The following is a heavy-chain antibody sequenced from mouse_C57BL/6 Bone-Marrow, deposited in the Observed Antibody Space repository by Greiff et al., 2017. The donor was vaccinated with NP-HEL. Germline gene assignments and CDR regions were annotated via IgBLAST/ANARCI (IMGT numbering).Heavy chain of an antibody. Sequence: VQLVESGPGLVAPSPSLSITCTVSGFSLTSYAIRWVRQPPGKGLEWLGVIWTGRGANYNSALYSRLSISKDNSKSQVFLKMNSLQTDDTARYYCARTIIAMDYGGQGTSVTVSS. CDR3: ARTIIAMDY. J-gene: IGHJ4*01. V-gene: IGHV2-9-1*01. CDR1: GFSLTSYA. CDR2: IWTGRGA. D-gene: IGHD1-1*01.